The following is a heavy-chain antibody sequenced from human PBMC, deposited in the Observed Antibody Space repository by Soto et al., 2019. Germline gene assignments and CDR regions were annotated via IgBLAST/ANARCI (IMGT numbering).Heavy chain of an antibody. CDR1: GFTFSSYS. CDR2: ISSSSSTI. CDR3: ARDPYGEVNEVPSIFDY. Sequence: GGSLRLSCAASGFTFSSYSMNWVRQAPGKGLEWVSYISSSSSTIYYADSVKGRFTISRDNAKNSLYLQMNSLRAEDTAVYYCARDPYGEVNEVPSIFDYWGQGTLVTVSS. J-gene: IGHJ4*02. V-gene: IGHV3-48*01. D-gene: IGHD4-17*01.